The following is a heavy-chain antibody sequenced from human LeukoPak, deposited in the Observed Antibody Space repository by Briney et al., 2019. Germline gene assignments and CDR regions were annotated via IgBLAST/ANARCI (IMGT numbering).Heavy chain of an antibody. V-gene: IGHV4-30-4*01. Sequence: SETLSLTRTVSGGSISSGDYYWSWIRQPPGKGLEWIGYIYYSGSTYYNPSLKSRVTISVDTSKNQFSLKLSSVTAADTAVYYCARVAWMQLWLQGFDYWGQGTLVTVSS. J-gene: IGHJ4*02. CDR1: GGSISSGDYY. CDR2: IYYSGST. D-gene: IGHD5-18*01. CDR3: ARVAWMQLWLQGFDY.